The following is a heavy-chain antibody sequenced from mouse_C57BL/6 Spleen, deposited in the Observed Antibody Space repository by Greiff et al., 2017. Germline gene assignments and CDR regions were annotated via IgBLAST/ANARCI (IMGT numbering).Heavy chain of an antibody. D-gene: IGHD1-1*01. J-gene: IGHJ2*01. Sequence: QVQLKQSGAELVRPGASVTSSCKASGYTFTDYEMHWVKQTPVHGLEWIGAIDPETGCTAYNQKFKGKAILTADKSSSTAYMELHSLTSEDSADYYWTRPRSSYYFGYRGQTTTLTVYS. CDR3: TRPRSSYYFGY. V-gene: IGHV1-15*01. CDR1: GYTFTDYE. CDR2: IDPETGCT.